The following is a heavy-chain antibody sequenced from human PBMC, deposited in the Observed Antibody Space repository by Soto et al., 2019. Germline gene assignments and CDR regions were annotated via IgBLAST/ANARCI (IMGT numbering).Heavy chain of an antibody. CDR3: ARDYYGYYYDY. CDR2: IYYSGST. J-gene: IGHJ4*02. Sequence: PSETLSLTCTVSGGSISSGDYYWSWIRQPPGKGLEWIGYIYYSGSTYYNPSLKSRVTISVDTSQNQFSLQLNSVTPEDTAVYYCARDYYGYYYDYWGQGTPVTVSS. CDR1: GGSISSGDYY. D-gene: IGHD3-10*01. V-gene: IGHV4-30-4*01.